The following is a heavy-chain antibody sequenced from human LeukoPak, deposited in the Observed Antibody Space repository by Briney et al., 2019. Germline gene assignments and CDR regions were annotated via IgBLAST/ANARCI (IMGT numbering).Heavy chain of an antibody. J-gene: IGHJ4*02. D-gene: IGHD3-10*01. Sequence: ASVKVSCKASGYTFTGYYMHWVRQAPGQGLEWMGWINPNSGGTNYAQKFQGRVTMTRDTSISTAYMEPSRLRSDDTAVYYCARVFDTYGSGSTPWRVFDYWGQGTLVTVSS. CDR2: INPNSGGT. V-gene: IGHV1-2*02. CDR1: GYTFTGYY. CDR3: ARVFDTYGSGSTPWRVFDY.